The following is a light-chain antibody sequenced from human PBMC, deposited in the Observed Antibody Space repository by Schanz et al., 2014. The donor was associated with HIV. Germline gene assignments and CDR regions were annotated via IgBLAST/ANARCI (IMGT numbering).Light chain of an antibody. J-gene: IGKJ1*01. CDR1: QSLGGSQ. CDR3: QQYGGSPRT. Sequence: ETVLTQSPGSLSLSPGERATLSCRASQSLGGSQLAWYQQKPGQAPRLLIYGASSRATGIPDRFSGSGSGTDFTLTISRLEPEDFAVYYCQQYGGSPRTFGQGTKVEIK. V-gene: IGKV3-20*01. CDR2: GAS.